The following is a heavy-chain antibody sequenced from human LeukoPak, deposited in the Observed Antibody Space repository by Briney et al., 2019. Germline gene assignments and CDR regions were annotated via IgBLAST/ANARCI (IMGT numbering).Heavy chain of an antibody. CDR2: IYYSGST. Sequence: PSQTLSLTCTVSGGSISSGDYYWSWIRQPPGKGLEWIGYIYYSGSTYYNPSLKSRVTISVDTSKNQFSLKLSSVTAADTAVYYCARDRRIWDAFDIWGQGTMVTVSS. V-gene: IGHV4-30-4*08. CDR3: ARDRRIWDAFDI. D-gene: IGHD2-15*01. CDR1: GGSISSGDYY. J-gene: IGHJ3*02.